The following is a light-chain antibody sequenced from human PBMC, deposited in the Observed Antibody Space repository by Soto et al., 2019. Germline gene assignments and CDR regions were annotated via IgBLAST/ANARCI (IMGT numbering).Light chain of an antibody. V-gene: IGKV4-1*01. Sequence: DIVMTQSPDSLAVSLGERATINCKSSQSVLYSSNNKHYLAWYQQKPGQPPKLLIYWASTRESGVPDRFSGSGSGTDFELTISSLQAEDVAVYYCQQYYSTPRTFGQGTKVEIK. CDR2: WAS. CDR3: QQYYSTPRT. J-gene: IGKJ1*01. CDR1: QSVLYSSNNKHY.